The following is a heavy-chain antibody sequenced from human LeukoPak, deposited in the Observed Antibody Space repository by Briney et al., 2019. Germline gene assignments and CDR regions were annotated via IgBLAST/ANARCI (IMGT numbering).Heavy chain of an antibody. CDR1: SGSISSNNYY. D-gene: IGHD5-24*01. J-gene: IGHJ4*02. CDR2: IYYSGST. V-gene: IGHV4-39*01. CDR3: ARREDGRYTIDY. Sequence: SETLSFTCSVSSGSISSNNYYWGWLRQPPGKGLEWIGYIYYSGSTYYNPSLKSRVTISVDTSKNQFSLKLSSVTAADTAVYYCARREDGRYTIDYWGQGTLVTVSS.